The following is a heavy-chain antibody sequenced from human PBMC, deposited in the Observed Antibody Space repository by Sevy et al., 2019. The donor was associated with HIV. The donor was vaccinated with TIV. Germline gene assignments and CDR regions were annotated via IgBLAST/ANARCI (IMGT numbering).Heavy chain of an antibody. CDR3: TRDGGGDYFDY. D-gene: IGHD2-15*01. Sequence: GGSLRLSCAASGFTFRRYAMHWVRQAPGQGLESVAVISYDGGKTYHGDSVKGRFTISRDNSENTRYLQMNSLRAEDTAVYYCTRDGGGDYFDYWGLGTLVTVSS. CDR1: GFTFRRYA. CDR2: ISYDGGKT. J-gene: IGHJ4*02. V-gene: IGHV3-30*04.